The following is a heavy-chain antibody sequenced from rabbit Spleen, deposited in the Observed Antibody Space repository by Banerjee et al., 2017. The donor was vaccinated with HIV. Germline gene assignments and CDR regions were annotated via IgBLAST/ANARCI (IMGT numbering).Heavy chain of an antibody. Sequence: QSLEESGGDLVKPGASLTLTCTASGFSLSGSYWMCWVRQAPGKGLELIACISSSSGNTYYASWAKGRFTISRTTTTVDLQMTSLTAADTATYLCARDLVAVIGWNFSLWGQGTLVTVS. CDR1: GFSLSGSYW. CDR3: ARDLVAVIGWNFSL. J-gene: IGHJ4*01. CDR2: ISSSSGNT. V-gene: IGHV1S40*01. D-gene: IGHD1-1*01.